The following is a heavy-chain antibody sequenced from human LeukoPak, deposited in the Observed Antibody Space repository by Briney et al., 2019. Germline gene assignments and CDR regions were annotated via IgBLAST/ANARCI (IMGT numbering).Heavy chain of an antibody. CDR3: ARGLSIFGVDAFDI. CDR1: GGSISSYY. J-gene: IGHJ3*02. Sequence: SETLSLTCTVSGGSISSYYWSWIRQPPGKGLEWIGRIYTSGSTNYNPSLKSRVTMSVDTSKNQFSLKLSSVTAADTAVYYCARGLSIFGVDAFDIWGQGTMVTVSS. V-gene: IGHV4-4*07. D-gene: IGHD3-3*01. CDR2: IYTSGST.